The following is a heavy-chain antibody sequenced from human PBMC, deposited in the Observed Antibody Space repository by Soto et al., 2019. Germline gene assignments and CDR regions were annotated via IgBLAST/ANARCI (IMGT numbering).Heavy chain of an antibody. V-gene: IGHV4-30-4*01. D-gene: IGHD2-2*01. CDR3: ARVRPAYFDL. CDR2: IYYSGST. Sequence: SETLSLTCTVSGGSISSGDYYWSWIRQPPGKGLEWIGYIYYSGSTYYNPSLKSRVTISVDTSKNQFSLKLSFVTAADTAVYYCARVRPAYFDLWGRGTLVTVSS. J-gene: IGHJ2*01. CDR1: GGSISSGDYY.